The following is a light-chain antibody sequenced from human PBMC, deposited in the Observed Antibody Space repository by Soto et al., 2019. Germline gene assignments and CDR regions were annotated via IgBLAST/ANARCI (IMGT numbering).Light chain of an antibody. V-gene: IGLV2-23*01. CDR1: SSDVGSYNL. J-gene: IGLJ1*01. CDR2: EGS. CDR3: CSYAGSSTYV. Sequence: ALAQPASVSGSPGQSITISCTGTSSDVGSYNLVSWYQQHPGKAPKLMIYEGSKRPSGVSNRFSGSKSGNTASLTISGLQAEDEADYYCCSYAGSSTYVFGTGTKVTVL.